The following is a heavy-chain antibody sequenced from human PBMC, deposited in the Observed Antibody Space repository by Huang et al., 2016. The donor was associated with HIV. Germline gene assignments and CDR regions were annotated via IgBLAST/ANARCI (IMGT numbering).Heavy chain of an antibody. CDR2: IKHSGTT. Sequence: VQLQQWGASLLKPSETLSLTCAVSGGTVTGYFWGWVRQAPGKGLEWIAEIKHSGTTSYNPSLKSRVSMSVDVSNNQFSLSLKSVTAADTAVYFCVRCPGYYFEPSRYFDAFDIWGPGTMVTVS. V-gene: IGHV4-34*02. CDR1: GGTVTGYF. D-gene: IGHD3-22*01. CDR3: VRCPGYYFEPSRYFDAFDI. J-gene: IGHJ3*02.